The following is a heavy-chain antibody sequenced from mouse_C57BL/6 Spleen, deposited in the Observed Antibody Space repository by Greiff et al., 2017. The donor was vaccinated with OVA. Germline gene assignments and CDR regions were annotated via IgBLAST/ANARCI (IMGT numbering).Heavy chain of an antibody. V-gene: IGHV1-80*01. CDR1: GYAFSSYW. J-gene: IGHJ3*01. CDR3: ARGDDYDWFAY. Sequence: QVTLKVSGAELVKPGASVKISCKASGYAFSSYWMNWVKQRPGKGLEWIGQIYPGDGDTNYNGKFKGKATLTADKSSSTAYMQLSSLTSEDSAVYFCARGDDYDWFAYWGQGTLVTVSA. CDR2: IYPGDGDT. D-gene: IGHD2-4*01.